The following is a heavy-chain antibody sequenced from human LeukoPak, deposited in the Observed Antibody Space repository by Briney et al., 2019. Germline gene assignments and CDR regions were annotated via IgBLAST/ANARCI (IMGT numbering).Heavy chain of an antibody. V-gene: IGHV3-23*01. J-gene: IGHJ4*02. Sequence: GGSLRLSCAASGFTFSSYAMSWVRQAPGKGLEWVSAISGSGGSTYYADSVKGRFTISRDNSKNTLYLQMNSPRAEDTAVYYCAKFGYSSGYGYWGQGTLVTVSS. D-gene: IGHD6-19*01. CDR2: ISGSGGST. CDR1: GFTFSSYA. CDR3: AKFGYSSGYGY.